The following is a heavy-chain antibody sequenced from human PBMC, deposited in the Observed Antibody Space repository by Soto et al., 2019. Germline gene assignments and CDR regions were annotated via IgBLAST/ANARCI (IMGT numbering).Heavy chain of an antibody. CDR2: VYYSGTT. CDR3: ARTTAVPNTLRSRYFFDY. D-gene: IGHD4-17*01. CDR1: GGSVSDKTYY. V-gene: IGHV4-61*01. J-gene: IGHJ4*02. Sequence: SETLSLTCSVSGGSVSDKTYYWSWIRQPPGKRLEWIGYVYYSGTTNYNPSLKSRVTISVDLSKNRFSLRLSSVTTADAALYYCARTTAVPNTLRSRYFFDYWGQGTLVTVSS.